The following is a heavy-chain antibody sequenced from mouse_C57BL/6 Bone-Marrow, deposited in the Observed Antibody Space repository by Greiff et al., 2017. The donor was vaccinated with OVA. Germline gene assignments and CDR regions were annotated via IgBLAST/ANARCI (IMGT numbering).Heavy chain of an antibody. CDR3: ARGDYYSNYDAMDY. Sequence: VQLQQSGAELVKPGASVKMSCKASGYTFTSYWITWVKQRPGQGLEWIGDIYPGSGSTNYNEKFKSKATLTVDTSSSTAYMQLSSLTSEDSAVYYCARGDYYSNYDAMDYWGQGTSVTVSS. V-gene: IGHV1-55*01. CDR2: IYPGSGST. J-gene: IGHJ4*01. CDR1: GYTFTSYW. D-gene: IGHD2-5*01.